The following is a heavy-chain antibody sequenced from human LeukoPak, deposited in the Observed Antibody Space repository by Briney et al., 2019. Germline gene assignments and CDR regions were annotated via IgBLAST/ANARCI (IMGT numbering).Heavy chain of an antibody. D-gene: IGHD3-16*01. CDR1: GFTFSSYA. J-gene: IGHJ6*03. Sequence: GGSLRLSCAASGFTFSSYAMHWVRQAPGKGLEWVAVISYDGSNKYYADSVKGRFTISRDNSKNTLYLQMNSLGAEDTAVYYCAKDRVMITFGGVTLGRYYYYMDVWGKGTTVTISS. CDR2: ISYDGSNK. V-gene: IGHV3-30*04. CDR3: AKDRVMITFGGVTLGRYYYYMDV.